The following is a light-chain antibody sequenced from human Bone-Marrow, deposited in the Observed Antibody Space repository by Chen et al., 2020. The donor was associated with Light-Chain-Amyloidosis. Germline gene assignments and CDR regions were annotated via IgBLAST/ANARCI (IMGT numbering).Light chain of an antibody. CDR2: DDS. J-gene: IGLJ3*02. CDR3: QVWDRSSDRPV. CDR1: NIGSTS. V-gene: IGLV3-21*02. Sequence: SYVLPQPSSVSVSPGQTAPLACGGNNIGSTSVHWYQQTPGQDPLLVVYDDSDRPSGIPERLSGSNSGNTATLTSSRVEAGDEADYYCQVWDRSSDRPVFGGGTKLTVL.